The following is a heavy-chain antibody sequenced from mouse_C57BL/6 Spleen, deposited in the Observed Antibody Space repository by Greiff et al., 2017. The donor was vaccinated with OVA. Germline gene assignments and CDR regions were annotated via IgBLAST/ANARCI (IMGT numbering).Heavy chain of an antibody. CDR1: GFTFSDYY. Sequence: DVMLVESGGGLVQPGGSLKLSCAASGFTFSDYYMYWVRQTPEKRLEWVAYISNGGGSTYYPDTVKGRFTISRDNAKNTLYLQMSRLKSEDTAMYYCARGDGNLFAYWGQGTLVTVSA. CDR3: ARGDGNLFAY. V-gene: IGHV5-12*01. J-gene: IGHJ3*01. CDR2: ISNGGGST. D-gene: IGHD2-1*01.